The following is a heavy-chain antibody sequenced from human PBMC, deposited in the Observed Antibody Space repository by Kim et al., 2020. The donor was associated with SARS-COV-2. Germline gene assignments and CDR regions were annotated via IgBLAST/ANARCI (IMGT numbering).Heavy chain of an antibody. J-gene: IGHJ4*02. D-gene: IGHD3-22*01. Sequence: GGSLRLSCAASGFTFGDYAMNWVRQAPGKGLEWVSGISWNSGNIDYAGSVKGRFTISRDNAKNSLYLQMSSLRAEDTALYYCAKDMEVRESRGYFRPSFDCWGQGTLVTVSP. CDR1: GFTFGDYA. CDR2: ISWNSGNI. V-gene: IGHV3-9*01. CDR3: AKDMEVRESRGYFRPSFDC.